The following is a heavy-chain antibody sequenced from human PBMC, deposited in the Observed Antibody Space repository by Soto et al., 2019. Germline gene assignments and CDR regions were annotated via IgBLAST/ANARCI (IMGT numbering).Heavy chain of an antibody. V-gene: IGHV2-5*02. CDR3: AHRRSYGSGSYFDY. J-gene: IGHJ4*02. D-gene: IGHD3-10*01. Sequence: QITLKESGPTLVKPTQTLTLTCTFSGFSLSTSGVGVGWIRQHPGKALEWLALIYWDDDKRYSPSLKSRLTITKDTSKNQVVLTMTNMDPVDAATYYCAHRRSYGSGSYFDYWGQGTLVTVSS. CDR1: GFSLSTSGVG. CDR2: IYWDDDK.